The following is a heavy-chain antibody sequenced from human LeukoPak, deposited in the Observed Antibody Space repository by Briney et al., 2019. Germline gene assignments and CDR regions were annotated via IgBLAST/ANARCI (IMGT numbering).Heavy chain of an antibody. D-gene: IGHD4-17*01. J-gene: IGHJ4*02. Sequence: GGSLRLSYAASGFTFSSYAMSWVRQAPGKGLEWVSAISGSGGSTYYADSVKGRFTISRDNAKNSLYLQMNSLRAEDTAVYYCARVAINDYGDYSDYWGQGTLVTVSS. CDR3: ARVAINDYGDYSDY. V-gene: IGHV3-23*01. CDR1: GFTFSSYA. CDR2: ISGSGGST.